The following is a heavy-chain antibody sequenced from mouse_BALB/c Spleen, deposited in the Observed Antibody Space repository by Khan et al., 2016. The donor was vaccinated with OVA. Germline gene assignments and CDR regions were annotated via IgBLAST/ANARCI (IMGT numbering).Heavy chain of an antibody. CDR3: AILVYGNYWFAY. J-gene: IGHJ3*01. D-gene: IGHD2-10*02. Sequence: VQLQQSGTEFVRPGALVKLSCKASGFNIKDYYMHWVKQRPEQGLEWIGWIDPENGNTIYDPKFQGKASITADTSSNTAYLQLSSLASEDTAVDYCAILVYGNYWFAYWGQGTLVTVSA. CDR2: IDPENGNT. CDR1: GFNIKDYY. V-gene: IGHV14-1*02.